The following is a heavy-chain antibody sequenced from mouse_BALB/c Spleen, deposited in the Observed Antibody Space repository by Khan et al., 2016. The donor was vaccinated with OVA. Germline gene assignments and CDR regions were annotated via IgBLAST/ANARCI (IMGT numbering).Heavy chain of an antibody. CDR1: GFTFSSYS. D-gene: IGHD4-1*01. V-gene: IGHV5-6*01. J-gene: IGHJ3*01. CDR3: ADHLTGSFAY. CDR2: ISSGGDYT. Sequence: EVELVESGGDLVKPGGSLKLSCAASGFTFSSYSMSWVRQTPDKRLEWVASISSGGDYTYYPASVKGRFTISRDNDKHTLFLQMSDLKSEDTAMDYCADHLTGSFAYWGQGNLVTGSA.